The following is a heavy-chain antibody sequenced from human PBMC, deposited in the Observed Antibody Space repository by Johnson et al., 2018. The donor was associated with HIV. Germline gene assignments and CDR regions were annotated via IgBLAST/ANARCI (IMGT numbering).Heavy chain of an antibody. D-gene: IGHD4-23*01. CDR2: ISGDGSSS. V-gene: IGHV3-74*02. CDR1: GFTISTFW. Sequence: MQLVESGGALVQPGGSLRLSCEVSGFTISTFWMHWVRQVPGKGLMRVSRISGDGSSSSYADSVKGRFTISRDNAKNTLYLQLNSLRVEDTAIYYCARAQLLADEAFNNWGQGTMVTVSS. J-gene: IGHJ3*01. CDR3: ARAQLLADEAFNN.